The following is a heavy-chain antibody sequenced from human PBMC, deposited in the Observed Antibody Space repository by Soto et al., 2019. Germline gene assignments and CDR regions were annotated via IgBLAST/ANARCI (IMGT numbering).Heavy chain of an antibody. D-gene: IGHD2-15*01. CDR1: GYTFTDYG. CDR3: ARDRAGGYCSGGSCPTWSDP. CDR2: ISAHNGRT. V-gene: IGHV1-18*04. J-gene: IGHJ5*02. Sequence: QVQLVQSGGEVKKPGASVKVSCKASGYTFTDYGINWVRQAPGQGLEWMGWISAHNGRTDNAQKFQGRVTMTTDTSTNTAHMELRSLGSDDTAVYYCARDRAGGYCSGGSCPTWSDPWGQGTLVTVSS.